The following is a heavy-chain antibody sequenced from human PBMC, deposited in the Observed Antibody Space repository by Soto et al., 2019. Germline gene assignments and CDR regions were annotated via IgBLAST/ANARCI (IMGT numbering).Heavy chain of an antibody. V-gene: IGHV4-34*01. J-gene: IGHJ1*01. CDR2: INHSGRT. D-gene: IGHD3-10*01. CDR1: GGSFSGYY. CDR3: ARRRGASD. Sequence: QVQLQQWGAGLLKPSETLSLTCAVYGGSFSGYYWSWIRQPPGKGLEWIWEINHSGRTNYNPSLKSPVNISVATSKNQFSQKLSSVTAADTAVYYCARRRGASDWGQGTLVTVSS.